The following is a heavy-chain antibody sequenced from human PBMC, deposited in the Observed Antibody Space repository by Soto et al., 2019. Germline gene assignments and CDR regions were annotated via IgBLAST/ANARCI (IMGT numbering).Heavy chain of an antibody. CDR3: LSWSFPNWFDP. V-gene: IGHV2-5*01. CDR1: GFSFSTSGVG. Sequence: QITLKESGPTLVKPTQTLTLTCTFSGFSFSTSGVGVGWIRQPPGKALEWLALIYWNDDRRYSPSLKSRLTITKDTSQNQVLLTMTHLDPVATATYYCLSWSFPNWFDPGGQGTLVTVSS. D-gene: IGHD3-10*01. CDR2: IYWNDDR. J-gene: IGHJ5*02.